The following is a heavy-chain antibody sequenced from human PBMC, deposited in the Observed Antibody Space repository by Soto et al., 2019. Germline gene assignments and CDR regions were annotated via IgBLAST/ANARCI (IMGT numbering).Heavy chain of an antibody. J-gene: IGHJ4*02. D-gene: IGHD2-8*02. CDR3: ASVGTGYFDY. CDR2: IYYSGNT. V-gene: IGHV4-59*01. CDR1: GGSINTYY. Sequence: SETLSLTCTLPGGSINTYYWSSIRHSPKKGLEWIGYIYYSGNTNSNPSLKSRITMSFDTSKNQFSLKLSSVTAADTAAYYCASVGTGYFDYWGPGTLATVS.